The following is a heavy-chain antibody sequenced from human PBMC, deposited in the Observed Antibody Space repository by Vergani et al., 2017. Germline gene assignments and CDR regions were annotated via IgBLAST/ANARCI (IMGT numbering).Heavy chain of an antibody. V-gene: IGHV1-46*01. CDR2: INPSGGST. Sequence: QVQLVQSGAEVKKPGASVKVSCKASGYTFTSYYMHWVRQAPGQGLEWMGIINPSGGSTSYAQKFQGRVTMTRDTSISTAYMELSRLRSDDTAVYYCAREPILSYYGMDVWGQGTTVTVSS. CDR3: AREPILSYYGMDV. J-gene: IGHJ6*02. CDR1: GYTFTSYY.